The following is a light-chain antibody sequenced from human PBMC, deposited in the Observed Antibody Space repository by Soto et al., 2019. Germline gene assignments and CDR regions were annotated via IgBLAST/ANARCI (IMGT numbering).Light chain of an antibody. V-gene: IGLV2-14*01. CDR2: EVI. J-gene: IGLJ2*01. CDR1: SSDIGGYDY. Sequence: QSALTQPASVSGSPGQSITISCTGTSSDIGGYDYVSWYRQHPGKAPKLLIYEVIHRPSGVSNRFSGSKSGNTASLTISGLQADDEDDYYCSSYTSRSIVVFGGGTKVTVL. CDR3: SSYTSRSIVV.